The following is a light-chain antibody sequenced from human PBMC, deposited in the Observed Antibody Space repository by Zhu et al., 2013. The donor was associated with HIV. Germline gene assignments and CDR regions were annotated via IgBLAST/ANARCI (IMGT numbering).Light chain of an antibody. V-gene: IGKV3-20*01. J-gene: IGKJ4*01. CDR1: QSVWNNY. CDR2: GAS. CDR3: QQYSSSPLT. Sequence: EIVLTQSPGTLSLSPGERANLSCRASQSVWNNYLAWYQQKPGQAPRLLIYGASSRATGIPDRFSGSGSGTDFTLTISRLEPEDSAVYSCQQYSSSPLTFGGGTKVEIK.